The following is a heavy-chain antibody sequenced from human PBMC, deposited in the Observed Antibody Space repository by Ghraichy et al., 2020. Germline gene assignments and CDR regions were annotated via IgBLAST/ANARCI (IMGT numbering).Heavy chain of an antibody. Sequence: GESLNISCAASGFTFRNYWMHWVRQVPGKGLVWVSHINSDGSSSAYADSVKGRFTISRDNARNRVYLQMNSLRAEDTALYYGARRVVVVPAAPHPYGMDVWGQGTTVTVSS. V-gene: IGHV3-74*01. CDR2: INSDGSSS. CDR3: ARRVVVVPAAPHPYGMDV. D-gene: IGHD2-2*01. J-gene: IGHJ6*02. CDR1: GFTFRNYW.